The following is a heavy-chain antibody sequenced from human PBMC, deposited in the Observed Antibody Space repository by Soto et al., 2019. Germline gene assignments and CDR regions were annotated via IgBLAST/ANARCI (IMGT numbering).Heavy chain of an antibody. V-gene: IGHV4-38-2*01. D-gene: IGHD6-13*01. CDR3: ARVEIAAHGWFDP. J-gene: IGHJ5*02. CDR1: GYSISSGYY. Sequence: SETLSLTCAVSGYSISSGYYWGWIRQPPGKGLEWIGSIYHSGSTHYNPSLKSRVTISVDTSKNQFSLKLSSVTAADTAVYYCARVEIAAHGWFDPWGQGTMVT. CDR2: IYHSGST.